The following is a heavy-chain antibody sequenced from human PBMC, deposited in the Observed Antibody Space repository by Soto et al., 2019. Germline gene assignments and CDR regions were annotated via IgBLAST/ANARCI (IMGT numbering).Heavy chain of an antibody. V-gene: IGHV3-21*01. J-gene: IGHJ6*02. CDR1: GFTFSSYS. CDR2: ISSSSSYI. D-gene: IGHD3-10*01. Sequence: VGSLRLSCAASGFTFSSYSMNWVRQAPGKGLEWVSSISSSSSYIYYADSVKGRFTISRDNAKNSLYLQMNSLRAEDTAVYYCARDHLVRGRDYSGMDVWGQGTTVTVSS. CDR3: ARDHLVRGRDYSGMDV.